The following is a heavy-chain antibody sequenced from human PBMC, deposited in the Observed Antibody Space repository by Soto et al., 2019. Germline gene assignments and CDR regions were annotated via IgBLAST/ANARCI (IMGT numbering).Heavy chain of an antibody. J-gene: IGHJ4*02. V-gene: IGHV4-30-2*01. Sequence: SETLSLTCPVSGGTISSGCYSWSWLRQPPGKGLEWIGYIYHSGSTYYNPSLKSRVTISVDRSKNQFSLKLSSVTAADTAVYYCARGEGDYVFDYWGQGTLVTVSS. D-gene: IGHD4-17*01. CDR3: ARGEGDYVFDY. CDR2: IYHSGST. CDR1: GGTISSGCYS.